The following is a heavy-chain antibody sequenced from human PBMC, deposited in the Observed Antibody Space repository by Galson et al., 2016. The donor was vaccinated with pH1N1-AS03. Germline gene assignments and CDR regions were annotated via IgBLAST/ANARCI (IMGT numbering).Heavy chain of an antibody. D-gene: IGHD5-18*01. V-gene: IGHV3-64D*06. CDR1: GFTFSTNA. CDR3: VKNRGYTYGYPNFDY. Sequence: SLRLSCAASGFTFSTNAMHWVRQAPGKGLEYVSAISGNGNNTYYTDSVKGRSTISRDNSKNTLYLQMSSLTAEDTAIYYCVKNRGYTYGYPNFDYWGQGTLVTVSS. CDR2: ISGNGNNT. J-gene: IGHJ4*02.